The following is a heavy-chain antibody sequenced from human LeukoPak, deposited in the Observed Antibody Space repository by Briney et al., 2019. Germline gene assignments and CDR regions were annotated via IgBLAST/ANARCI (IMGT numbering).Heavy chain of an antibody. J-gene: IGHJ3*02. V-gene: IGHV4-59*01. Sequence: SETLSLTCTVSGGSISGYYWSWIRQPPGKGLEWIGYIYYSGSTKYNPSLKSRVTMSVGTSRNQSSLKLSSVTAADTAVYYCARGGLENGYHSNDGFDIWGQGTMVTVSS. CDR2: IYYSGST. D-gene: IGHD3-22*01. CDR1: GGSISGYY. CDR3: ARGGLENGYHSNDGFDI.